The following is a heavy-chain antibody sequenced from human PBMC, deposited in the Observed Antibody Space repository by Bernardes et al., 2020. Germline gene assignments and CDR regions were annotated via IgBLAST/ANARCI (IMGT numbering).Heavy chain of an antibody. D-gene: IGHD5-18*01. CDR2: TYSDDDK. CDR3: AHSRGYSYGSINFDN. V-gene: IGHV2-5*02. CDR1: GFSLSTSGVG. J-gene: IGHJ4*02. Sequence: SGPTLVKPTQTLTLTCTFSGFSLSTSGVGVGWIRRPPGKALEWLALTYSDDDKRYSPSLKSRLTITKDTSKNQVVLTVTNMDPVDTGTYYCAHSRGYSYGSINFDNWGQGILVTVSS.